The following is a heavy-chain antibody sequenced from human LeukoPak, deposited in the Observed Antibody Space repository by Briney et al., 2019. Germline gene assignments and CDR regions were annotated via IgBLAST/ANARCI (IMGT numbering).Heavy chain of an antibody. CDR1: GFNFSTYW. V-gene: IGHV3-74*01. CDR3: ARDPPEWELPQDY. J-gene: IGHJ4*02. D-gene: IGHD1-26*01. Sequence: GGSLRLSCAASGFNFSTYWMHRVRQAPGKGLVWIPRINSDGSSTSYADSVKGRFTITRDNGKNTLYLQMNSLTAEDTAVYYCARDPPEWELPQDYWGRGTLVAVSS. CDR2: INSDGSST.